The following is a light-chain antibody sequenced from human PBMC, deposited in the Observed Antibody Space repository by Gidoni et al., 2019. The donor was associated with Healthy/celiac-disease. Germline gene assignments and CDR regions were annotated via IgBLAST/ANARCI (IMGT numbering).Light chain of an antibody. V-gene: IGLV1-44*01. CDR1: SSNIGRNT. J-gene: IGLJ2*01. CDR2: RNN. Sequence: QSVLTQPPSESGTPGQRVTIPCSGSSSNIGRNTVNWYQQLPGTAPNLLIYRNNQRPSGVPDRFSGSKSGTSASLAISGLQSEDEADYYCAAWEDSLTGVVFGGGTKLTVL. CDR3: AAWEDSLTGVV.